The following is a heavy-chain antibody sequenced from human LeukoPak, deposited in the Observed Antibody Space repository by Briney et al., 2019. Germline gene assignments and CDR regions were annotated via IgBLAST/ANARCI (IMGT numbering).Heavy chain of an antibody. Sequence: PSETLSLTCGESGVSFSDYYWSWIRQPPGKGVEGVGEVFRSRPPRSIPPLKSRVTISIDPSKNHASLRLRSLTAADTAVYYCARGRFIDYYFDYWGQGSLVTVSS. D-gene: IGHD3-16*02. CDR1: GVSFSDYY. J-gene: IGHJ4*02. CDR3: ARGRFIDYYFDY. CDR2: VFRSRPP. V-gene: IGHV4-34*01.